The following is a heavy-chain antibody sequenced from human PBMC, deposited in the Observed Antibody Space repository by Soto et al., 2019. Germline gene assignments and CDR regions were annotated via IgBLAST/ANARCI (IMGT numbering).Heavy chain of an antibody. Sequence: SETLSLPCTVSCGSILNGGRYWTWIRQHPGKGLEWIGRIFFSGNTHYSPALKSRLTFSLDTAKNQFSLKLTSVTAADTAIYYCARDNYGGMLDRWGPGTLVTVSS. D-gene: IGHD4-17*01. CDR3: ARDNYGGMLDR. V-gene: IGHV4-31*02. J-gene: IGHJ5*02. CDR1: CGSILNGGRY. CDR2: IFFSGNT.